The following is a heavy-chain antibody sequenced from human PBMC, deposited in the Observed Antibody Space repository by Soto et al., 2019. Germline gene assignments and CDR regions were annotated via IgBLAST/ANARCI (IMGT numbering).Heavy chain of an antibody. D-gene: IGHD3-9*01. CDR1: GFSFSTYA. V-gene: IGHV3-23*01. CDR3: AKVGSIWAYYMDV. CDR2: ISGSGINT. Sequence: DVQLMESGGGLAQPGGSLRLSCAASGFSFSTYAMTWVRQAPGKGSEWVSGISGSGINTYYADSVKGRFTISRDHSNNTLYLRMNSLRAEDTAVYYCAKVGSIWAYYMDVWGTGTTVIVSS. J-gene: IGHJ6*03.